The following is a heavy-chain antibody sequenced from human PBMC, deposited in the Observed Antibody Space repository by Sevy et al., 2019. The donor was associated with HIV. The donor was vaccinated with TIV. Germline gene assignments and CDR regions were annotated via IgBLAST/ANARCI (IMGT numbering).Heavy chain of an antibody. CDR3: LRSGGAYDAGFDP. V-gene: IGHV3-48*03. D-gene: IGHD3-22*01. CDR1: GFTFSSYE. CDR2: ISTSAKST. J-gene: IGHJ5*02. Sequence: GGSLRLSCVASGFTFSSYEMNWVRQAPGKGLEWVSKISTSAKSTFYADSVEGRVTISRDNAKNSVFLKTNSLRAEDTAVYYCLRSGGAYDAGFDPWGQGTLVTVSS.